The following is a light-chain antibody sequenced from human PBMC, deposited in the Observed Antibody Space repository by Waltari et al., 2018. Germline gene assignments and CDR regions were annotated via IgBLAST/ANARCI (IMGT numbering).Light chain of an antibody. V-gene: IGLV2-14*01. CDR2: EVS. CDR3: SSYTSSSSSDVV. CDR1: SSDVGGYNY. Sequence: QSALTQPAFVSGSPGQSITIPCTGTSSDVGGYNYVSWYQQHPGKAPKLMIYEVSNRPSGVSNRFSGSKSGNTASLTISGLQAEDEADYYCSSYTSSSSSDVVFGGGTKLTVL. J-gene: IGLJ2*01.